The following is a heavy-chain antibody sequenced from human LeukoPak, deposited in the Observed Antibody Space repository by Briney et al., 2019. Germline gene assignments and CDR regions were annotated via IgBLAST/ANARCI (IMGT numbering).Heavy chain of an antibody. CDR2: IYYTGGT. J-gene: IGHJ4*02. CDR1: GGSIGSNY. CDR3: AKYGNSGWVIDN. V-gene: IGHV4-59*08. D-gene: IGHD6-19*01. Sequence: SGTLSLTCTVSGGSIGSNYWTWIRQPPGKGLEYIGYIYYTGGTNYNPSLKSRVTISVDTSKNQFSLKLTSVTAADTAVYFCAKYGNSGWVIDNWGQGTLVTVSS.